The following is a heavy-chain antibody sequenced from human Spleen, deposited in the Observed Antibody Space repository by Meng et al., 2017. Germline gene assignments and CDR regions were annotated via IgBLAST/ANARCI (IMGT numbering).Heavy chain of an antibody. CDR1: GYSITGSYN. Sequence: GSLRLSCAVSGYSITGSYNWGWIRQSPGKGLEWIGSIYQSGSTYYNPSLKRRGTMSADTSKHQSSLKLTSVTAADTAVYYCAGGAVVTLIFYHAMDVWGQGTTVTVSS. V-gene: IGHV4-38-2*01. CDR3: AGGAVVTLIFYHAMDV. J-gene: IGHJ6*02. D-gene: IGHD2-21*02. CDR2: IYQSGST.